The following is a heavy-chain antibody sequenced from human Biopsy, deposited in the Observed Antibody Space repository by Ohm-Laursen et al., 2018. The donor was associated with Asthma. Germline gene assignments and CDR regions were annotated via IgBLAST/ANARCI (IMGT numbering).Heavy chain of an antibody. D-gene: IGHD3-10*01. CDR3: ARAVDYSHYYGIDV. CDR2: ISVYNGTT. CDR1: GYTFNSAG. Sequence: ASVKVSCKTSGYTFNSAGITWVRQAPGQGLEWMGWISVYNGTTKVAQKLQDGVTMITDTSTSTAYMELRSLRSDDTAVYFCARAVDYSHYYGIDVWGQGTTVTVS. V-gene: IGHV1-18*01. J-gene: IGHJ6*02.